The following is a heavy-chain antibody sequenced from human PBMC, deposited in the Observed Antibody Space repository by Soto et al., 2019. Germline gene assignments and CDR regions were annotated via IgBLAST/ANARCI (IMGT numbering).Heavy chain of an antibody. Sequence: GGSLRLSCAASGFTFSSYAMHWVRQATGKGLEWVAVISYDGSNKYYADSVKGRFSISRDNTKNTLYLQMNSLRAEDTAVYYCARHCPSYYYYGMDVWGQGTTVTVSS. J-gene: IGHJ6*02. V-gene: IGHV3-30-3*01. CDR2: ISYDGSNK. CDR1: GFTFSSYA. CDR3: ARHCPSYYYYGMDV. D-gene: IGHD2-21*01.